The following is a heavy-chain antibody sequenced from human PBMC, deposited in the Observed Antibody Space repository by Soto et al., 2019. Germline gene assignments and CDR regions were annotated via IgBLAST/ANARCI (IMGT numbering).Heavy chain of an antibody. Sequence: QVQLVEPGGGVVQPGRSLRLSCAASGFTFSSYGMHWVRQAPGKGLEWVAVIWYDGSNKYYADSVKGRFTISRDNSKNTRYLQMNSLRVEDTAVYYCARDRYSSGWYDLDYWGQGTLVTVSS. CDR2: IWYDGSNK. D-gene: IGHD6-19*01. CDR3: ARDRYSSGWYDLDY. CDR1: GFTFSSYG. V-gene: IGHV3-33*01. J-gene: IGHJ4*02.